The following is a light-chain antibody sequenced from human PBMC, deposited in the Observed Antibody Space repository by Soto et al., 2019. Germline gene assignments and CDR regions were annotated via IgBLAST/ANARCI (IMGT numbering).Light chain of an antibody. CDR1: QSLSGNY. J-gene: IGKJ2*01. CDR2: GVS. V-gene: IGKV3-20*01. Sequence: EIVLTQSPGTLSLSPGERATLSCRASQSLSGNYLAWYQQKPGQAPRLLIFGVSSRATGIPDRFSGSGSGTDFTLTINRLEPEDFAVYYCHHYGSSPYTFGLGTKVDMK. CDR3: HHYGSSPYT.